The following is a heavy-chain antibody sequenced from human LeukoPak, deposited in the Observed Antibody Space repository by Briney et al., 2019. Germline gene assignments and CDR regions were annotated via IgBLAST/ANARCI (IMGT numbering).Heavy chain of an antibody. V-gene: IGHV1-18*01. Sequence: ASVKVSCKASGYTFTSYDINWVRQATGQGLEWMGWISAYNGNTNYAQKLQGRVTMTTDTSTSTAYMELRSLRSDDTAVYYCARARYYGPFDYWGQGTLVTVSS. D-gene: IGHD3-10*01. CDR2: ISAYNGNT. CDR1: GYTFTSYD. CDR3: ARARYYGPFDY. J-gene: IGHJ4*02.